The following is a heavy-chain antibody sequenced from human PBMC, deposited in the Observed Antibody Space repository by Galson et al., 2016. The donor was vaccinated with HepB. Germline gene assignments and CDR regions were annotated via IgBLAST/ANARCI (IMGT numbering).Heavy chain of an antibody. J-gene: IGHJ4*02. CDR1: GFTFSAYP. CDR2: IFTDGSGT. D-gene: IGHD2/OR15-2a*01. CDR3: AKRHEYCPPVGCSVDY. V-gene: IGHV3-74*01. Sequence: SLRLSCAASGFTFSAYPMHWVRQAPGKGLVWISRIFTDGSGTLYADSVKGRFTISRDNAKNMLFLQMSSLRPDDTAVYYCAKRHEYCPPVGCSVDYWGQGTLVFVSS.